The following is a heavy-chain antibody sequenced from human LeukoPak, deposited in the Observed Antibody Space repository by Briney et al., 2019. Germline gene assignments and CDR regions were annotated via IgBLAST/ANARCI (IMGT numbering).Heavy chain of an antibody. V-gene: IGHV3-30*03. Sequence: GGSLRLSCAASGFTFSSYGMHWVRQAPGKGLEWVAVISYDGSNKYYADSVKGRFTISRDNSKNTLYLQMNSLKTEDTAVYYCTTASDTTHDYWGQGTLVTVSS. CDR3: TTASDTTHDY. J-gene: IGHJ4*02. CDR1: GFTFSSYG. D-gene: IGHD1-1*01. CDR2: ISYDGSNK.